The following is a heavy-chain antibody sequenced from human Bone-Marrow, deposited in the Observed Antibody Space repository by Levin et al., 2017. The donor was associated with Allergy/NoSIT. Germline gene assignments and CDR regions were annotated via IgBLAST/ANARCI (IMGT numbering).Heavy chain of an antibody. V-gene: IGHV5-51*01. CDR1: GYSFANYW. J-gene: IGHJ5*02. Sequence: GASVKVSCKGSGYSFANYWIAWVRQMPGKGLELMGIIYPTDSDARYSPSFEGQVTISVDKSITTAYVQWSSLKASDTAIYYCARLGGSGWFSWFDPWGQGTLVSVSS. CDR3: ARLGGSGWFSWFDP. D-gene: IGHD6-19*01. CDR2: IYPTDSDA.